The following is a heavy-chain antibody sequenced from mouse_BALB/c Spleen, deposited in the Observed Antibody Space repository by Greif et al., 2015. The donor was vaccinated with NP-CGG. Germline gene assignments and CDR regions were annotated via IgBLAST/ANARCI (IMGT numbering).Heavy chain of an antibody. J-gene: IGHJ4*01. V-gene: IGHV1-14*01. Sequence: VQLKESGPELVKPGASVKMSCRASGYTFTSYVMHWVKQKPGQGLEWIGYINPYNDGTKYNEKFKGKATLTSDKSSSTAYMELSSLTSEDSAVYYCAGITTVVDYYAMDYWGQGISVTVSS. D-gene: IGHD1-1*01. CDR1: GYTFTSYV. CDR3: AGITTVVDYYAMDY. CDR2: INPYNDGT.